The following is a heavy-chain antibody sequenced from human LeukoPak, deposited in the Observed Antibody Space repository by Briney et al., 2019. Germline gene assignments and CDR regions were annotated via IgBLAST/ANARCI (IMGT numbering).Heavy chain of an antibody. V-gene: IGHV3-74*01. D-gene: IGHD3-16*01. CDR3: ASESAGGGSPHYYGMDV. CDR1: GFTFSSYW. J-gene: IGHJ6*04. Sequence: GGSLRLSCAASGFTFSSYWMHWVRQAPGKGLVWVSRINSDGSSTSYADSVKGRLTISRDNAKNTLYLQMNSLRAEDTAVYYCASESAGGGSPHYYGMDVWGKGTTVTVSS. CDR2: INSDGSST.